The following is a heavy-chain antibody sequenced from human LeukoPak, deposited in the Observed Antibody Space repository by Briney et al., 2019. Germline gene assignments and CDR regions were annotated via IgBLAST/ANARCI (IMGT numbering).Heavy chain of an antibody. CDR1: GYNFTNYW. Sequence: GESLEISCQGSGYNFTNYWIGWVRQTPGKGLEWMGIIYPGESDPRYSPSFQGQVTISADKSINTAYLRWGSLKAADTAMYYCARLGRYDVLTGPDYWGQGTLVTVSS. J-gene: IGHJ4*02. CDR3: ARLGRYDVLTGPDY. D-gene: IGHD3-9*01. V-gene: IGHV5-51*01. CDR2: IYPGESDP.